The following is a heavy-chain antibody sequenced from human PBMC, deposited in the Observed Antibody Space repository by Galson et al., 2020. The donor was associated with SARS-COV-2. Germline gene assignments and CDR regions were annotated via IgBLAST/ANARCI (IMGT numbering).Heavy chain of an antibody. CDR1: GFTLSSYG. CDR2: LRYDGSNE. V-gene: IGHV3-33*01. CDR3: ARDTSTFDI. D-gene: IGHD2-2*01. Sequence: SLRLSCAASGFTLSSYGMHWVRQAPGKGLEWLALLRYDGSNEYYIDSVKGRFTISRDTSRNTLYLQMNSLRVEDTALYYCARDTSTFDIWGQGTMVTVSP. J-gene: IGHJ3*02.